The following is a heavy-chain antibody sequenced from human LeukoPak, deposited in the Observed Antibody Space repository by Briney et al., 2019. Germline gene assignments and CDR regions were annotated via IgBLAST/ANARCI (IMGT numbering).Heavy chain of an antibody. D-gene: IGHD3-3*01. Sequence: ASVKVSCKTSGYTFTGYYMHWVRQAPGQGLVWMGWIHPNNGGTIYARSFQGGVTMTSDTSISTAYLELNSLISDDTAMYFCARGTQTIFGVIDYWGQGTLVTVSS. V-gene: IGHV1-2*02. CDR1: GYTFTGYY. CDR2: IHPNNGGT. CDR3: ARGTQTIFGVIDY. J-gene: IGHJ4*02.